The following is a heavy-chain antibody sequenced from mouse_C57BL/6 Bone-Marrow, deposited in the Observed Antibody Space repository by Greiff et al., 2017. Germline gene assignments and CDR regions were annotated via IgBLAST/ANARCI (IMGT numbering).Heavy chain of an antibody. CDR3: ARGLSAY. V-gene: IGHV5-4*03. D-gene: IGHD6-2*01. Sequence: EVKLQESGGGLVKPGGSLKLSCAASGFTFSSYAMSWVRQTPEKRLEWVATISDGGSYTYYPDNVKGRFTISRDNAKNNLYLQMSHLKSEDTAMYYCARGLSAYWGQGTLVTVSA. J-gene: IGHJ3*01. CDR1: GFTFSSYA. CDR2: ISDGGSYT.